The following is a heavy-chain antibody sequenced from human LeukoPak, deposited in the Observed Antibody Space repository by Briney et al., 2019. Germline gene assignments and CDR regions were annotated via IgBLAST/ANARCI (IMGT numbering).Heavy chain of an antibody. CDR3: VKVGSVDTGAIDY. CDR2: ISGSGGST. D-gene: IGHD5-18*01. V-gene: IGHV3-23*01. J-gene: IGHJ4*02. Sequence: GGSLRLSCAASGFTFSSYAMSWVRQAPGKGLEGVSAISGSGGSTYYADSVKGRFTISRDNSKNTLYLQMNSLRAEDTAVYYCVKVGSVDTGAIDYWGQGTLVTVSS. CDR1: GFTFSSYA.